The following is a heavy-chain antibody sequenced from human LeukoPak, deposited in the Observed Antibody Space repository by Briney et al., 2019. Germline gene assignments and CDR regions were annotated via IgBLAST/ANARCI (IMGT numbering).Heavy chain of an antibody. CDR2: VFPGDSDT. D-gene: IGHD1-14*01. CDR3: ARRPPHSWDFFDY. V-gene: IGHV5-51*01. J-gene: IGHJ4*02. CDR1: GYAFTHSW. Sequence: GESLKISCKASGYAFTHSWIGWVRQMPGKGLEWVGVVFPGDSDTRYSPSFQGQVTISADKSISTAYLQWSSLKASDTAMYYCARRPPHSWDFFDYWGQGTLVAVSS.